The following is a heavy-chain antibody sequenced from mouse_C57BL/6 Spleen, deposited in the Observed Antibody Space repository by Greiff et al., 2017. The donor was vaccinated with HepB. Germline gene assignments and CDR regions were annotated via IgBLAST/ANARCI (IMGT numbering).Heavy chain of an antibody. Sequence: QVTLKVCGPGILQSSQTLSLTCSFSGFSLSTSGMGVSWIRQPSGKGLEWLAHIYWDDDKRYNPSLKSRLTISKDTSRNQVFLKITSVDTADTATYYCARRDYGSSYWYFDVWGTGTTVTVSS. CDR2: IYWDDDK. D-gene: IGHD1-1*01. CDR1: GFSLSTSGMG. J-gene: IGHJ1*03. V-gene: IGHV8-12*01. CDR3: ARRDYGSSYWYFDV.